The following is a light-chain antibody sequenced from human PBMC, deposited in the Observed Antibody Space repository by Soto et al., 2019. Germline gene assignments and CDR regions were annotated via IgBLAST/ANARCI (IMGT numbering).Light chain of an antibody. Sequence: QSALTQPASVVGSPRQSITISCTATSIDNDIYKYVSWYQQHPGKAPKLIIYLVSNRPSGVSDRFSGSTSGNTASLTISGLQAEDEADYYCSSYTRNGPVVFGGGTKVTVL. CDR3: SSYTRNGPVV. J-gene: IGLJ3*02. CDR2: LVS. V-gene: IGLV2-14*01. CDR1: SIDNDIYKY.